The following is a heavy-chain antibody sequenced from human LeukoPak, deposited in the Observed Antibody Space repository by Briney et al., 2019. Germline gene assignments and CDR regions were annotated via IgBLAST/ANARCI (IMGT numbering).Heavy chain of an antibody. CDR3: AREVTAARLDYYYYMDV. Sequence: SETLSLTCTVSGGSISSYYWTWIRQPAGKGLEWIGHISTSGSTNYNPSLKSRVTMSEDTSKKQISLKLRSVTAADTAVYYCAREVTAARLDYYYYMDVWAKGPRSPSP. V-gene: IGHV4-4*07. CDR1: GGSISSYY. J-gene: IGHJ6*03. D-gene: IGHD6-6*01. CDR2: ISTSGST.